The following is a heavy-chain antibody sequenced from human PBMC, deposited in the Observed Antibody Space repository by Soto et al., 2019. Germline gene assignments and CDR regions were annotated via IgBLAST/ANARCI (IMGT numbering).Heavy chain of an antibody. CDR1: GYTFTNNY. J-gene: IGHJ4*02. D-gene: IGHD6-19*01. CDR2: INPSGGNT. V-gene: IGHV1-46*01. CDR3: ARAYSSGWYGYFDY. Sequence: ASVKVSCKASGYTFTNNYVVWVRQAPGQGLEWMGIINPSGGNTIYAQKFQGRVTMTRDTSTSTVYMELSSLRSEDTAVYYCARAYSSGWYGYFDYWGQGTLVTVSS.